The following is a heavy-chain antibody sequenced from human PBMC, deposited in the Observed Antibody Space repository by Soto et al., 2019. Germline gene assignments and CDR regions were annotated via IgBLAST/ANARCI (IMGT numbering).Heavy chain of an antibody. CDR2: INHSGST. J-gene: IGHJ4*02. CDR1: GGSFSGYY. V-gene: IGHV4-34*01. Sequence: SETLSLTCAVYGGSFSGYYWSWIRQPPGKGLEWIGEINHSGSTNYNPSLKSRVTISVDTSKNQFSLKLSSVTAADTAVYYCARGVRYYDSSGYYYYGTRAGGENFDYWGQGTLVTVSS. D-gene: IGHD3-22*01. CDR3: ARGVRYYDSSGYYYYGTRAGGENFDY.